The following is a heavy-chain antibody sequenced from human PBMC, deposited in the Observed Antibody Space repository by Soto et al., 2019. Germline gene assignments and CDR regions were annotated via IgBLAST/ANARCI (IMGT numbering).Heavy chain of an antibody. CDR3: TTSPHRDSERVFV. D-gene: IGHD1-26*01. V-gene: IGHV3-7*01. J-gene: IGHJ6*02. CDR1: GFTFSTYW. Sequence: EVQLVESGGGLVQPGGSLRLSCAASGFTFSTYWMSWVGRTPGKGLEWVAKIKKDGTENYYVASVRGRLTVSRDNAKSSLYLQMNRLRVEDTAVYYCTTSPHRDSERVFVCGQGTAVTVS. CDR2: IKKDGTEN.